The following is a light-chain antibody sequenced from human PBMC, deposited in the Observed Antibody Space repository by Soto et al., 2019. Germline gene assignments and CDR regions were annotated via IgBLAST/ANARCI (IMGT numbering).Light chain of an antibody. CDR2: TAS. V-gene: IGKV1-39*01. Sequence: DIQMTQSPSSLSASVGDRVTITCRASQTISNYLNWYQLKPGKAPKLLIYTASSLQSGVPSRFSGSGSGTDFTLTISSLQPEDFATYYCQQSYNTPRTFGQGTKVEIK. J-gene: IGKJ1*01. CDR3: QQSYNTPRT. CDR1: QTISNY.